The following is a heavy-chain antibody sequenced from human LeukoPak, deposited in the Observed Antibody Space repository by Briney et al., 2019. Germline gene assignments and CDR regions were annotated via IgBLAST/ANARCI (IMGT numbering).Heavy chain of an antibody. D-gene: IGHD1-26*01. CDR2: ISAYNGNT. J-gene: IGHJ5*02. Sequence: GASVTVSCKASGYTFTSYGISWVRQAPGQGLEWMGWISAYNGNTNYAQKLQGRVTMTTDTSTSTAYMELRSLRSDDTAVYYCARDAARYFDGSYLLSWFDPWGQGTLVAVSS. CDR3: ARDAARYFDGSYLLSWFDP. V-gene: IGHV1-18*01. CDR1: GYTFTSYG.